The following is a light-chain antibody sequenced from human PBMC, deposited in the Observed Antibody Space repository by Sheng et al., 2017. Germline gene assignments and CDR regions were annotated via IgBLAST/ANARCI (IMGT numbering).Light chain of an antibody. Sequence: EIVMTQSPATLSVSPGERATLSCRASQSVSSNLAWYQQKPGQAPRLLTEGASTRATGIPARFSGSGSGTDFTLTINSLEPEDFAVYYCQHRGDWPRFTFGPGTKVDFK. J-gene: IGKJ3*01. CDR2: GAS. CDR3: QHRGDWPRFT. V-gene: IGKV3-15*01. CDR1: QSVSSN.